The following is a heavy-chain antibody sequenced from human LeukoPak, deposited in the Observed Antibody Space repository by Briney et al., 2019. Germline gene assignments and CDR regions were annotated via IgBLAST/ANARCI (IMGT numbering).Heavy chain of an antibody. J-gene: IGHJ4*02. D-gene: IGHD5-18*01. CDR3: ARGRSGYSYGFDY. CDR1: GYKITSHW. V-gene: IGHV5-51*01. CDR2: IYPGDSDT. Sequence: GESLRISCQASGYKITSHWIAWVRQMPGKSPEWMGIIYPGDSDTRYSPSFQGQVVISVDKSSNVAYLQWTTLKASDTAMYYCARGRSGYSYGFDYWGQGTLVTVSS.